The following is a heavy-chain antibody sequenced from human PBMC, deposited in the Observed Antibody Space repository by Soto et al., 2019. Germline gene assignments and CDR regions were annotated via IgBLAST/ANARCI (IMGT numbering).Heavy chain of an antibody. D-gene: IGHD3-3*01. CDR3: AKGLAIFGVVIITYFDY. Sequence: VGSLRLSCAASGFTFSSYAMSWVRQAPGKGLEWVSAISGSGGSTYYADSVKGRFTISRDNSKNTLYLQMNSLRAEDTAVYYCAKGLAIFGVVIITYFDYWGQGTLVTVSS. J-gene: IGHJ4*02. CDR1: GFTFSSYA. V-gene: IGHV3-23*01. CDR2: ISGSGGST.